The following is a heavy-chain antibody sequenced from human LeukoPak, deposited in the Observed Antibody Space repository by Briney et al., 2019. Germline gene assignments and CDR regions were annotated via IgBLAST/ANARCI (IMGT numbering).Heavy chain of an antibody. CDR2: ISSSSSYI. D-gene: IGHD5-18*01. V-gene: IGHV3-21*01. Sequence: GGSLRLSCAASGFTFSSYSMNWVRQAPGKGLEWVSSISSSSSYIYYADSVRGRFTISRDNAKNSLYLQMNSLRAEDTAVYYCARGRGYSYGTVDYWGQGTLVTVCS. CDR3: ARGRGYSYGTVDY. J-gene: IGHJ4*02. CDR1: GFTFSSYS.